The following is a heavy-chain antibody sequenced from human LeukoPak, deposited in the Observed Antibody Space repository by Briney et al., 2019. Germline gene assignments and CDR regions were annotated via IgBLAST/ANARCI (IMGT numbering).Heavy chain of an antibody. Sequence: SETLSLTCTVSGGSISSSSYYWGWIRQPPGKGLEWIGSIYHSGSTNYNPSLKSRVTISVDKSKNQFSLKLSSVTAADTAVYYCARWRSSWYKAFDIWGQGTMVTVSS. CDR2: IYHSGST. D-gene: IGHD6-13*01. J-gene: IGHJ3*02. CDR1: GGSISSSSYY. CDR3: ARWRSSWYKAFDI. V-gene: IGHV4-39*07.